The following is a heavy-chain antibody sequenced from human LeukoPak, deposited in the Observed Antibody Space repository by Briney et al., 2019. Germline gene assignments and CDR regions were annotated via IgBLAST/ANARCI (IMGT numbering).Heavy chain of an antibody. V-gene: IGHV4-59*01. J-gene: IGHJ4*02. CDR2: IYNSGST. D-gene: IGHD4-17*01. CDR1: GGSISSYY. Sequence: SETLSLTCTGSGGSISSYYWSWIRQPPGKGLEWIGYIYNSGSTNYNPSLKSRVTISVDTSKNQFSLKLSSVTAADTAVYYCAKAGYGDGRFHFDYWGQGTLVTVSS. CDR3: AKAGYGDGRFHFDY.